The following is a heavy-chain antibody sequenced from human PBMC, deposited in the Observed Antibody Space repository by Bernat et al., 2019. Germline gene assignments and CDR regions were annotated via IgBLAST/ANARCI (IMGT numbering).Heavy chain of an antibody. D-gene: IGHD5-24*01. CDR2: ISYDGSNK. J-gene: IGHJ4*02. Sequence: QVQLVESGGGVVQPGRSLTLSCAASGFTFSSYGMHWVRQAPGKGLEWVAVISYDGSNKYYADSVKGRFTISRDNSKNTLYLQMNSLRAEDTVVYYCAKPLVRDGYNHFDYWGQGTLVTVSS. CDR1: GFTFSSYG. V-gene: IGHV3-30*18. CDR3: AKPLVRDGYNHFDY.